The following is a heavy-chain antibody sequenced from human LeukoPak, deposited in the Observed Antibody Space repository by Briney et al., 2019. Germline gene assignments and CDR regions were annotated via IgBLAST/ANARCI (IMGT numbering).Heavy chain of an antibody. CDR1: GGSISSYY. V-gene: IGHV4-59*01. CDR3: ARSWTYCGGDCYPYYFDY. Sequence: SETLSLTCTVSGGSISSYYWSWIRQPPGKGLEWIGYIYYSGSTNYNPSLKSRVTISVDTSKNQFSLKLSSVTAADTAVCYCARSWTYCGGDCYPYYFDYWGQGTLGTVSS. CDR2: IYYSGST. J-gene: IGHJ4*02. D-gene: IGHD2-21*02.